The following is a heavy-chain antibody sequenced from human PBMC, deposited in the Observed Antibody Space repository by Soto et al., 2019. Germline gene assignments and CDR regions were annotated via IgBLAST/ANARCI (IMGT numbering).Heavy chain of an antibody. CDR3: ARRTVGWYFDL. V-gene: IGHV3-23*01. Sequence: EVQLLESGGGLVQPGGSLRLSCAASGFTFSIYAMNWVRQAPGKGLEWVSVISGIGGSTYYADSVKGRFTISRDNSKNTLYLQMNSLRAEDTAVYYCARRTVGWYFDLWGRGALVTVSS. D-gene: IGHD4-17*01. CDR2: ISGIGGST. J-gene: IGHJ2*01. CDR1: GFTFSIYA.